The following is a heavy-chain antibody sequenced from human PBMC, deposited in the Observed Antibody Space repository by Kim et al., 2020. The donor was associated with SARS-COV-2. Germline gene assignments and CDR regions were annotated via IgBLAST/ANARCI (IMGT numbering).Heavy chain of an antibody. CDR1: GFTFSSYW. V-gene: IGHV3-7*03. CDR2: IKQDGSEK. J-gene: IGHJ1*01. CDR3: ARDSPPTGYSSSWYPTGGYFQH. D-gene: IGHD6-13*01. Sequence: GGSLRLSCAASGFTFSSYWMSWVRQAPGKGLEWVANIKQDGSEKYYVDSVKGRFTISRDNAKNSLYLQMNSLRAEDTAVYYCARDSPPTGYSSSWYPTGGYFQHWGQGTLVTVSS.